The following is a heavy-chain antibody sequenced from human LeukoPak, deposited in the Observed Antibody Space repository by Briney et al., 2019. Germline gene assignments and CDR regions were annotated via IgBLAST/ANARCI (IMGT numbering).Heavy chain of an antibody. Sequence: GGSLRLSCAASGFTFSNAWMSWVRQAPGKGLEWVGRIKSKTDGGTTDYAAPVKGRFTISRDDSKNTLYLQMNSLKTEDTAVYYCASPRIAVAGTDGAFDIWGQGTMVTVSS. J-gene: IGHJ3*02. D-gene: IGHD6-19*01. CDR2: IKSKTDGGTT. CDR1: GFTFSNAW. V-gene: IGHV3-15*01. CDR3: ASPRIAVAGTDGAFDI.